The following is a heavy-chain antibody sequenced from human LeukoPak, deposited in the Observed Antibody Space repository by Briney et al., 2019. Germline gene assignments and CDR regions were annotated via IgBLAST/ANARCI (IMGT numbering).Heavy chain of an antibody. CDR1: GYCFTSYD. D-gene: IGHD3-3*01. Sequence: ALVKVSCKASGYCFTSYDINWVRQATGQGLEWMGWINPNSGNTGYAQKFQGRVTMTRNTSISTAYMELSSLRSEDTAVYYCARFAVLRFLEWLPVLRGMDVWGQGTTVTVSS. V-gene: IGHV1-8*01. CDR2: INPNSGNT. J-gene: IGHJ6*02. CDR3: ARFAVLRFLEWLPVLRGMDV.